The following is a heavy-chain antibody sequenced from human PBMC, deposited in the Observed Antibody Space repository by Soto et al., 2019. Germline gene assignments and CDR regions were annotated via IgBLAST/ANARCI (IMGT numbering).Heavy chain of an antibody. Sequence: QVQLVQSGAEVKKPGSSVKVSCKASGGTFSSYTISWVRQAPGQGLEWMGRIIPILGIANYAQKFQGRVTITADKSTSTAYMELSSLRSEDTAVYYCARDRIVGATIAYFDYWGQGTLVTVSS. CDR1: GGTFSSYT. V-gene: IGHV1-69*08. CDR3: ARDRIVGATIAYFDY. J-gene: IGHJ4*02. CDR2: IIPILGIA. D-gene: IGHD1-26*01.